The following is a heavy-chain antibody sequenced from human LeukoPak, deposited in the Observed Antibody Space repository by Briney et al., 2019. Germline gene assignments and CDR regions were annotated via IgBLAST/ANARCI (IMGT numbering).Heavy chain of an antibody. CDR1: GFTVNNNY. CDR2: LYSGGST. J-gene: IGHJ4*02. Sequence: GGSLRLSCAASGFTVNNNYMSWVRQAPGKGLEWVSVLYSGGSTYYTDSVKGRFTVSRDNSKNTLYLQMNSLRAEDTAVYYCARLGTTVTHFDYWGQGTLVTASS. D-gene: IGHD4-17*01. V-gene: IGHV3-66*01. CDR3: ARLGTTVTHFDY.